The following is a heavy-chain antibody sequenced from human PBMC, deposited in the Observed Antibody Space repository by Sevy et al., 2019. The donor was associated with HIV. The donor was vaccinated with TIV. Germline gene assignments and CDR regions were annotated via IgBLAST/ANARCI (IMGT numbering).Heavy chain of an antibody. CDR3: ARVDCGSITCQGRDPFDI. Sequence: GGSLRLSCAASTVIFSDHWMTWVRQAPGKGLEWVANINQDGSDRHYVDSVKGRFTISRDNARQSVCLQMNSLRVEDTAVYYCARVDCGSITCQGRDPFDIWGQGTTVTVSS. J-gene: IGHJ3*02. CDR2: INQDGSDR. CDR1: TVIFSDHW. D-gene: IGHD2-2*01. V-gene: IGHV3-7*03.